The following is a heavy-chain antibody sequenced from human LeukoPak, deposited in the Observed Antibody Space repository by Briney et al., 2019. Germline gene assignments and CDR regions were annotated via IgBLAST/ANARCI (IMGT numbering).Heavy chain of an antibody. CDR1: GGTFSSYA. V-gene: IGHV1-69*04. D-gene: IGHD6-19*01. CDR2: IIPILGIA. Sequence: SVKVSCKASGGTFSSYAISWVRQAPGQGLEWMGRIIPILGIANYAQKFQGRVTMTEDTSTDTAYMELSSLRSEDTAVYYCATEQAVAGSLGLDYWGQGTLVTVSS. J-gene: IGHJ4*02. CDR3: ATEQAVAGSLGLDY.